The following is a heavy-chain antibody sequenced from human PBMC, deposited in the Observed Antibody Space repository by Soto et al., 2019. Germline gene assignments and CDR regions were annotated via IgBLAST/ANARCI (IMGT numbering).Heavy chain of an antibody. V-gene: IGHV3-48*02. J-gene: IGHJ4*02. Sequence: GGSLRLSCAASGFTFTSYSMNWVRQAPGKGLEWVSYISSSSSTIYYADSVKGRFTTSRDNAKNSLYLQMNSLRDEDTAVYYCARGGPDVEMATTFDYWGQGTLVTVSS. D-gene: IGHD5-12*01. CDR1: GFTFTSYS. CDR3: ARGGPDVEMATTFDY. CDR2: ISSSSSTI.